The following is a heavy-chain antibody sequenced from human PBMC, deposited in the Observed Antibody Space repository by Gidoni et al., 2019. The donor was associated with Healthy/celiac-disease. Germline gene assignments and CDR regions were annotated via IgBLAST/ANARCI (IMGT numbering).Heavy chain of an antibody. Sequence: QVQLVQSGAEVKKPGASVKVSCKASGYTFTGYYMHWVRQAPGQGLEWMGWINPNSGGTNYAQKFQGRVTMTRDTSISTAYMELSRLRSDDTAVYYCARVFESGSGSYRYGMDVWGQGTTVTVSS. J-gene: IGHJ6*02. CDR1: GYTFTGYY. CDR3: ARVFESGSGSYRYGMDV. V-gene: IGHV1-2*02. CDR2: INPNSGGT. D-gene: IGHD3-10*01.